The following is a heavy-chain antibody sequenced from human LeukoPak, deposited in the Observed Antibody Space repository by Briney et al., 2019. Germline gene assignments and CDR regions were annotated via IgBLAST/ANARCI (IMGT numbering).Heavy chain of an antibody. D-gene: IGHD6-19*01. J-gene: IGHJ6*03. CDR1: GFTFSSYS. Sequence: GGSLRLSCAASGFTFSSYSMNWVRQAPGKGLEWVSSIRSSSSYIYYADSVKGRFTISRDNAKNSLYLQMNSLRAEDTAVYYCARGHAAVALYYYMDVWGKGTTVTVSS. CDR3: ARGHAAVALYYYMDV. CDR2: IRSSSSYI. V-gene: IGHV3-21*01.